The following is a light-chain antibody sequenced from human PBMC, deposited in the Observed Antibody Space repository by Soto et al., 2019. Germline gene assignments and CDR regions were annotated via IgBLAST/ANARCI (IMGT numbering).Light chain of an antibody. V-gene: IGKV4-1*01. CDR2: WAS. CDR3: QQYYGTLYT. Sequence: DIVMTQSPDSLAVSLGERATINCKSSQSVLLSPNNKNYVAWYQKKPGQPPRLLISWASTRESGVPDRFSGSGSATDFTLTISSLQAEDVAVYYCQQYYGTLYTFGQGTKLEI. J-gene: IGKJ2*01. CDR1: QSVLLSPNNKNY.